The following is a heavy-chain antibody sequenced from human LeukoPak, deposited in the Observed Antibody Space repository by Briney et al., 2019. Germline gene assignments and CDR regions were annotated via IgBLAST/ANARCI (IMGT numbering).Heavy chain of an antibody. Sequence: GGSLRLSCAASGFTFSSYGMSWVRQAPGKGLEWVSAISGSGGSTYYADSVKGRFTISRDNSKNTLYLQMNSLRAEDTAVYYCAKVSGPGVNYYYYYMDVWGKGTTVTVSS. CDR3: AKVSGPGVNYYYYYMDV. CDR2: ISGSGGST. V-gene: IGHV3-23*01. D-gene: IGHD3-10*01. J-gene: IGHJ6*03. CDR1: GFTFSSYG.